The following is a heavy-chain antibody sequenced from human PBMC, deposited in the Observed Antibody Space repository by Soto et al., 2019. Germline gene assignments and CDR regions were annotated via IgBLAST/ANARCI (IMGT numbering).Heavy chain of an antibody. CDR3: ASTYDFWSGYTDYGMDV. CDR2: ISGSGGST. V-gene: IGHV3-23*01. CDR1: GFTFSSYA. D-gene: IGHD3-3*01. Sequence: EVQLLESGGGLVQPGGSLRLSCAASGFTFSSYAMSWVRQAPGKGLEWVSAISGSGGSTYYADSVKGRFTISRDNYKNTLYLQMNSLRAEDTAVYYCASTYDFWSGYTDYGMDVWGQGTTVTVSS. J-gene: IGHJ6*02.